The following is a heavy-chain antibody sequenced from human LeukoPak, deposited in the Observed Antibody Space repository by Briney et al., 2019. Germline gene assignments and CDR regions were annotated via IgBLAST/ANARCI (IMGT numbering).Heavy chain of an antibody. V-gene: IGHV1-8*01. CDR2: MNPNSGNT. D-gene: IGHD4-11*01. J-gene: IGHJ5*02. CDR1: GCTFTSYD. CDR3: ARAVTTIAPNWFDP. Sequence: GASVKVSCKVSGCTFTSYDINWVRQATGQGLEWMGWMNPNSGNTGYAQKFQGRVTMTRNTSISTAYMELSSLRSEDTAVYYCARAVTTIAPNWFDPWGQGTLVTVSS.